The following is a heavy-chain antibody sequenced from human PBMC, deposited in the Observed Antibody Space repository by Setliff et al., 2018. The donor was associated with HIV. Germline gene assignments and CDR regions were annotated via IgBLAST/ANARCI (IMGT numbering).Heavy chain of an antibody. V-gene: IGHV4-38-2*01. CDR1: GSSTNSGYS. D-gene: IGHD2-21*01. CDR3: ARHQSREVVPRDAFDI. CDR2: IYDTGNS. J-gene: IGHJ3*02. Sequence: SSETLSLTCDVSGSSTNSGYSWGWVRQPPGKGLEWIGTIYDTGNSFYNPSLKSRLTISLDTSQNQVSLKLIFVTAADTAVYYCARHQSREVVPRDAFDIWGQGTMVTVSS.